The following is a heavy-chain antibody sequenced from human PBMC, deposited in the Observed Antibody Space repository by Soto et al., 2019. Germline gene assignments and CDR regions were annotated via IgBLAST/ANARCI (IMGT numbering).Heavy chain of an antibody. Sequence: LGESLKISCKASGYTFDNYWIGWVRQMPGKGLEWMAIIYPGDSDRRYSPSFQGQVTISADQSISTAYLQWSSLKASDTANYYCVRYRSRDYYYGMDVWGQGTTVTVSS. V-gene: IGHV5-51*01. J-gene: IGHJ6*02. D-gene: IGHD1-26*01. CDR2: IYPGDSDR. CDR1: GYTFDNYW. CDR3: VRYRSRDYYYGMDV.